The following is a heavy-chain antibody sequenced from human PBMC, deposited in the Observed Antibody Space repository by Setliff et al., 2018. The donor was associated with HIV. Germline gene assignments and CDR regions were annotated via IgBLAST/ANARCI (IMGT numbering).Heavy chain of an antibody. V-gene: IGHV1-3*01. CDR2: INAGNGDT. CDR1: GGTLSSYA. J-gene: IGHJ4*02. CDR3: AIGSSNWPHRPNNYYFDY. Sequence: ASVKVSCKASGGTLSSYALHWVRQAPGQRLEWMGWINAGNGDTKSSQKFQGRVTITRDTSASTAYMELSSLRSEDTGVYYCAIGSSNWPHRPNNYYFDYWGQGTPVTVSS. D-gene: IGHD6-13*01.